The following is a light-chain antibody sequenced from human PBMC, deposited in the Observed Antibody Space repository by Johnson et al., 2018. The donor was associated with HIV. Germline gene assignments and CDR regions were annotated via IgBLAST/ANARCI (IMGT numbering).Light chain of an antibody. CDR1: SSNIGNNY. V-gene: IGLV1-51*02. CDR2: ENN. Sequence: QSVLTQPPSVSAAPGQKVTISCSGSSSNIGNNYISWYQQLPGTAPKLLIYENNKRPSGIPDRFSASKSGTSATLGITGLQTGDEADYYCGTWDSSLGAQYVFGSGTKVTVI. CDR3: GTWDSSLGAQYV. J-gene: IGLJ1*01.